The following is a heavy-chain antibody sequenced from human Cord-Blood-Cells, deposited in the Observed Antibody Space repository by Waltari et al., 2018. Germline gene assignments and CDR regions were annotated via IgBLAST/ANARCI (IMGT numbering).Heavy chain of an antibody. J-gene: IGHJ2*01. CDR2: SNHSGST. CDR3: ARGRALGYWYFDL. V-gene: IGHV4-34*01. Sequence: QVQLQQWGAGLLKPSETLSLTCAVYGGSFSGYYWSWIRQPPGKGLEWIGESNHSGSTNNRPYLKRRVTISVDACKNQCSRRLGALTAADTAVYYCARGRALGYWYFDLWGRGTLVTVSS. CDR1: GGSFSGYY.